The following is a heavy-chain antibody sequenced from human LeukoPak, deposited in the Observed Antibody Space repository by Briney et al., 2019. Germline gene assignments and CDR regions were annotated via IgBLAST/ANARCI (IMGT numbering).Heavy chain of an antibody. CDR2: INLSGST. V-gene: IGHV4-34*01. D-gene: IGHD3-22*01. Sequence: KPSETLSLTCAVYGGSFSGYYWSWIRQPPGKGMEWIGEINLSGSTNYNPSLKSRVTISVDTYKNQFSLKLSSVTAADTAVYYCARGERITMIVVVIRAAFDIWGQGTMVTVSS. J-gene: IGHJ3*02. CDR3: ARGERITMIVVVIRAAFDI. CDR1: GGSFSGYY.